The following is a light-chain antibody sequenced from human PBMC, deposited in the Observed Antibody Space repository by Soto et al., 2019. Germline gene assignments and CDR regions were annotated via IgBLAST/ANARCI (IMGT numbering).Light chain of an antibody. CDR2: DVS. Sequence: QSALTQPASVSGSPGQSITISCTGTGSDIGGYNFVSWYQQHPGKAPKLMIYDVSNRPSGVSNRFSGSKSGNTASLTISGLQAEDEADYYCTSYTTSSTLVVFGGGTKVTVL. CDR1: GSDIGGYNF. V-gene: IGLV2-14*01. CDR3: TSYTTSSTLVV. J-gene: IGLJ2*01.